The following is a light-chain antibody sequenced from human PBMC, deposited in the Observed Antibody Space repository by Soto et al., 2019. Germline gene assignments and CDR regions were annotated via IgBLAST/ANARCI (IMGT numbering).Light chain of an antibody. J-gene: IGKJ4*01. CDR2: KAS. CDR1: QSISTW. V-gene: IGKV1-5*03. CDR3: EQCDNYPLT. Sequence: DIQMTQSPSTVSASVGHTVTITCRASQSISTWLAWYQQKPGKAPKVLIYKASTLESGVSPRFRGSGSVTEFTLTISDLQHEGFATYYCEQCDNYPLTFGGGTKVEIK.